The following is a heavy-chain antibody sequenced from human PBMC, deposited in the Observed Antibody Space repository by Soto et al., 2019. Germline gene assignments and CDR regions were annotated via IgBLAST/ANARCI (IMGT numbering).Heavy chain of an antibody. J-gene: IGHJ6*02. CDR3: AGYDFWSGYYPSGMDV. Sequence: SETLSLTCTVSGGTISSYYWSWIRQPAGKGLEWIGRIYTSGSTNYNPSLKSRVTMSVDTSKNQFSLKLSSVTAADTAVYYCAGYDFWSGYYPSGMDVWGQGTTVTVSS. CDR2: IYTSGST. V-gene: IGHV4-4*07. CDR1: GGTISSYY. D-gene: IGHD3-3*01.